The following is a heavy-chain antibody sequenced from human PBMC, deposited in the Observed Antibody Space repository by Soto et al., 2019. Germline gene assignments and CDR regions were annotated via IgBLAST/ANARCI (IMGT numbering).Heavy chain of an antibody. J-gene: IGHJ4*02. D-gene: IGHD3-22*01. CDR2: INHSGST. CDR3: ARHYYDSSGYSSFDY. V-gene: IGHV4-34*01. Sequence: QVQLQQWXAGXLKPSETLSLTCAVYGGSFSGYYWSWIRQPPGKGLEWIGEINHSGSTNYNPSLKSRVTISVDTSKNQFSLKLSSVTAADTAVYYCARHYYDSSGYSSFDYWGQGTLVTVSS. CDR1: GGSFSGYY.